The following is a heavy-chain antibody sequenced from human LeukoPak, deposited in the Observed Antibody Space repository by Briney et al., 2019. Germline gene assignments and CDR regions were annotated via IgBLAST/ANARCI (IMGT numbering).Heavy chain of an antibody. V-gene: IGHV3-21*01. CDR3: ARVQQLVSSV. Sequence: GGSLRLSCAASGFTFSSYWMSWVRQAPGKGLEWVSSISSSSSYIYYADSVKGRFTISRDNAKNSLYLQMNSLRAEDTAVYYCARVQQLVSSVWGQGTLVTVSS. D-gene: IGHD6-13*01. CDR1: GFTFSSYW. J-gene: IGHJ4*02. CDR2: ISSSSSYI.